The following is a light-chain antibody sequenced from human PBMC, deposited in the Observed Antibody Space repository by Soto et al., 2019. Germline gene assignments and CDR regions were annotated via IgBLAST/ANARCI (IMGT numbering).Light chain of an antibody. V-gene: IGKV4-1*01. CDR1: QSVLHSSNNKNY. Sequence: DIVMTESPDSLAVSLGERATINCKSSQSVLHSSNNKNYLVWNQQKPGQPPKLLIYWASTRDSAVPDQFSGSRSGTDFSLAMSSRQAEDGPVYYCQQYYSTPVTFGGGTKVEIK. CDR3: QQYYSTPVT. CDR2: WAS. J-gene: IGKJ4*01.